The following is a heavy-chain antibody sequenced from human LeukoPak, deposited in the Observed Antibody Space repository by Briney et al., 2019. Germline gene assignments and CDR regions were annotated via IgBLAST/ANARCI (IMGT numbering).Heavy chain of an antibody. V-gene: IGHV3-48*02. CDR2: ISSSSSTI. CDR1: GFTFSSYS. J-gene: IGHJ4*02. D-gene: IGHD1-26*01. Sequence: GGSLRLSCAASGFTFSSYSMNWVRKAPGKGLEWLSYISSSSSTIYYADSVKGRFTISRDDAKNSLYLQMNSLRDEDTAVYYCAREAPGAHNHFDYWGQGTLVTVSS. CDR3: AREAPGAHNHFDY.